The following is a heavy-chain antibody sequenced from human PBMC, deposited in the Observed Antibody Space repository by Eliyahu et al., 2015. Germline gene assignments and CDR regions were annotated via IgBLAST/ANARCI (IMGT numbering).Heavy chain of an antibody. D-gene: IGHD4-17*01. CDR3: ASARTTVTRYFDL. CDR2: INHSGGT. J-gene: IGHJ2*01. Sequence: QVQLQQWGAGLLKPSETLSLTCAVYGGSFRGYYWSWIRQPPGKGLEWIGEINHSGGTTYNPSLKSRVTISVDTSKNQFSLKLSSVTAADTAVYYCASARTTVTRYFDLWGRGTLVTVSS. V-gene: IGHV4-34*01. CDR1: GGSFRGYY.